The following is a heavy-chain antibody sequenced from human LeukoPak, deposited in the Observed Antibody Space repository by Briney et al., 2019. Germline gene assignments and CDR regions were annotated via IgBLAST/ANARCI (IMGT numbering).Heavy chain of an antibody. J-gene: IGHJ3*02. CDR2: IIPIFGTA. V-gene: IGHV1-69*13. CDR1: GGTFSSYA. CDR3: ARAENYGSGPLDAFDI. Sequence: ASVKVSCKASGGTFSSYAISWVRQAPGQGLEWMGGIIPIFGTANYAQKFQGRVTITADESTSTAYMELSSLRSEDTAVYYCARAENYGSGPLDAFDIWGQGTMVTVSS. D-gene: IGHD3-10*01.